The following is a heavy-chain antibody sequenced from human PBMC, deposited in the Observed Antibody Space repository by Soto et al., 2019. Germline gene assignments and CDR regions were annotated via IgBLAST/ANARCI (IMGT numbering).Heavy chain of an antibody. Sequence: ASVKVSCKASGYTFTSYGISWVRQAPGQGLEWMGWISAYNGNTNYAQKLQGRVTMTTDTSTSTAYMELRSLRSDDTAVYYCARAIQDYGSGSYFPESNYWGQEPLVTVSS. CDR3: ARAIQDYGSGSYFPESNY. J-gene: IGHJ4*02. V-gene: IGHV1-18*04. D-gene: IGHD3-10*01. CDR1: GYTFTSYG. CDR2: ISAYNGNT.